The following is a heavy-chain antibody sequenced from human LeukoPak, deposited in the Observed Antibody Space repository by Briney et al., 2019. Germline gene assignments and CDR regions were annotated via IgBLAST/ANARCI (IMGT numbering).Heavy chain of an antibody. CDR1: GFTFSSYG. V-gene: IGHV3-33*01. J-gene: IGHJ4*02. Sequence: PGRSLRLSCAASGFTFSSYGMHWVRQAPGKGLEWVAVIWYDGSHKYYADSVKGRFTISRDNSKNTLYLQMNSLKAEDTAVYYCARGSLSPHIYLDYWGQGTLVTVPS. CDR3: ARGSLSPHIYLDY. CDR2: IWYDGSHK.